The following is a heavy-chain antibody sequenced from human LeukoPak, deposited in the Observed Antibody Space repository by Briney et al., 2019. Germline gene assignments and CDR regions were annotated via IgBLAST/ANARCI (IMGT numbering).Heavy chain of an antibody. V-gene: IGHV3-23*05. Sequence: PGGSLRLSCAAFGFTFSSYAMSWVRQAPGKGLEWVSVIYDSGTTYYADSVKGRFLIFRDTSKNTVDLQMNSLRVEDTAVYYCAGRRSSGWYAYWGQGTLVTVSS. J-gene: IGHJ4*02. CDR1: GFTFSSYA. CDR3: AGRRSSGWYAY. CDR2: IYDSGTT. D-gene: IGHD6-19*01.